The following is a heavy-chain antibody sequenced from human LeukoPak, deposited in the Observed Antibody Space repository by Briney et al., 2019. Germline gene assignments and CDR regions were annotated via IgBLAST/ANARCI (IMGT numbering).Heavy chain of an antibody. V-gene: IGHV3-7*01. Sequence: GGSLRLSCAASGFTFSNYWMTWVRQAPGKGLEWVANIKHDGSEDYYVDSVKGRFTISRDNAKNSLYLQMNSLRAEDTAVYYCARDSRKICSGGSCYADALDIWGQGTMVTVSS. CDR3: ARDSRKICSGGSCYADALDI. D-gene: IGHD2-15*01. CDR2: IKHDGSED. CDR1: GFTFSNYW. J-gene: IGHJ3*02.